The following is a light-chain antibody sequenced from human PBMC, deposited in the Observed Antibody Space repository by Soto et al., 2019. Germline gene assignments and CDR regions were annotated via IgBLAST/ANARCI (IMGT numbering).Light chain of an antibody. Sequence: QSALTQPPSASGSPGQSVTISCTGTSSDVGGYNYVSWYQQYPGKAPKVMIYEVNKRPSGVSNRFSGSKSGNTASLTISGLQAEDEADYYCSSYTSSSTLVFGGGTKLTVL. CDR3: SSYTSSSTLV. V-gene: IGLV2-14*01. CDR1: SSDVGGYNY. J-gene: IGLJ2*01. CDR2: EVN.